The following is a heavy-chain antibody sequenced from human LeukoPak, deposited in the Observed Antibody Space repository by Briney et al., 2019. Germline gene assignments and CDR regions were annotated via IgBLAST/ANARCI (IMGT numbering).Heavy chain of an antibody. V-gene: IGHV4-59*01. D-gene: IGHD6-19*01. Sequence: ASETLSLTCTVSGDSIRSCYWSWIRQPPGKGLEWIGYIYYSGSTNYNPSLKSRVTISLDTSKNQFSLKLNSVTAADTAVYYCATSYAVAGPYYFDYWGQGTLITVSS. CDR2: IYYSGST. J-gene: IGHJ4*02. CDR1: GDSIRSCY. CDR3: ATSYAVAGPYYFDY.